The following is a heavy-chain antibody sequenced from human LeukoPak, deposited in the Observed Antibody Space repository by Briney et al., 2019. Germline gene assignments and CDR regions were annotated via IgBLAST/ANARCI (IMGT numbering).Heavy chain of an antibody. CDR1: GGSISSSSYY. Sequence: SETLSLTCTVSGGSISSSSYYWGWIRQPPGKGLEWIGSIYYSGSTYYNPSLKSRVTISVDTSKNQFSLKLSSVTAADTAVYHCARGGSDYYGSGRLGIDYWGQGTLVTVSS. D-gene: IGHD3-10*01. J-gene: IGHJ4*02. V-gene: IGHV4-39*07. CDR2: IYYSGST. CDR3: ARGGSDYYGSGRLGIDY.